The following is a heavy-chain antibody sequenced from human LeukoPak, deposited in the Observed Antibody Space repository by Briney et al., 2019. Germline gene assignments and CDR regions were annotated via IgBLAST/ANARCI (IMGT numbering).Heavy chain of an antibody. CDR1: GFTVSNAW. V-gene: IGHV3-15*01. CDR3: TTITSSSRGH. Sequence: GGSLRLSCAASGFTVSNAWMSWVRQAPGKGLEWVGRIKSKSDGGTTDFAAPVKGRFTISRDDSKNTLSLQMNSLKTEDTAVYHCTTITSSSRGHWGQGTLVTVSS. CDR2: IKSKSDGGTT. J-gene: IGHJ4*02. D-gene: IGHD6-13*01.